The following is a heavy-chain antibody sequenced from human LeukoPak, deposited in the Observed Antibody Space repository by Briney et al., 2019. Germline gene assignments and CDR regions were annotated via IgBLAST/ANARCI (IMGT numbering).Heavy chain of an antibody. CDR2: INPSGGST. J-gene: IGHJ4*02. D-gene: IGHD6-19*01. Sequence: GASVKVSCKASGYTFTSYYMHWVRQAPGQGLEWMGIINPSGGSTSYAQKFQGRVTMTRDTSTSTVYMELSSLRSEDTAVYYCARDLDSSGWYKEGTPRGPSDYWGQGTLVTVSS. CDR1: GYTFTSYY. CDR3: ARDLDSSGWYKEGTPRGPSDY. V-gene: IGHV1-46*01.